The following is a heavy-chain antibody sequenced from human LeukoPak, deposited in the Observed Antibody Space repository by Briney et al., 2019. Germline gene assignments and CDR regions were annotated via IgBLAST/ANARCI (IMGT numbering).Heavy chain of an antibody. D-gene: IGHD2-15*01. J-gene: IGHJ6*02. CDR3: TIQCSGSSCRLPDV. CDR2: ISESGANT. Sequence: GGSLRLSCAASGFSVKSYYMSWVRQAPGKGLEWVSTISESGANTHYAASVKGRFTISRDDSKNTLYVQMNSLRVEDTAIYYCTIQCSGSSCRLPDVWGQGTTVTVSS. V-gene: IGHV3-23*01. CDR1: GFSVKSYY.